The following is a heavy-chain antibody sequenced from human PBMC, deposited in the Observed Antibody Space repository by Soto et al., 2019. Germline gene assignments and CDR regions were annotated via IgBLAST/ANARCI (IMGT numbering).Heavy chain of an antibody. J-gene: IGHJ4*02. CDR3: ARADSSSWQD. D-gene: IGHD6-13*01. Sequence: PSETLSLTCTVSGGSISSYYWSWIRQPPGKGLEWIGYVYYSGSTNYNPSLRSRVTISVDTSKNQFSLKLSSVTAADTAVYYCARADSSSWQDWGQGTLVTVSS. V-gene: IGHV4-59*01. CDR2: VYYSGST. CDR1: GGSISSYY.